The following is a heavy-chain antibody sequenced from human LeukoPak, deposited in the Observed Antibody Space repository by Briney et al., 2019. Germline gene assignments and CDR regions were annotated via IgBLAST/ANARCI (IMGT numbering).Heavy chain of an antibody. Sequence: ASVKVSCKASGYTFTSYGVTWVRQAPGQGLEWMGWISAYNGNTNYAQKLQTRVTMTTDTSTSTAYMELRSLRSDDTAVYHCARGDNGGYYLDYWGQGTLVTVSS. D-gene: IGHD3-22*01. CDR2: ISAYNGNT. V-gene: IGHV1-18*01. CDR3: ARGDNGGYYLDY. J-gene: IGHJ4*02. CDR1: GYTFTSYG.